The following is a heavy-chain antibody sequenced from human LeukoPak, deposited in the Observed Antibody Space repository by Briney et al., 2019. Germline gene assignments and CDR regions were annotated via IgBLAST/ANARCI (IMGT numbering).Heavy chain of an antibody. J-gene: IGHJ4*02. CDR2: ISYDGSNK. Sequence: PGRSLRLSCAASGFTFSSYAMHWVRQAPGKGLEWVAVISYDGSNKYYAGSVKGRFTISRDNSKNTLYLQMNSLRAEDTAVYYCASLVYYDILTGYPNPSFDYWGQGTLVTVSS. CDR3: ASLVYYDILTGYPNPSFDY. CDR1: GFTFSSYA. V-gene: IGHV3-30-3*01. D-gene: IGHD3-9*01.